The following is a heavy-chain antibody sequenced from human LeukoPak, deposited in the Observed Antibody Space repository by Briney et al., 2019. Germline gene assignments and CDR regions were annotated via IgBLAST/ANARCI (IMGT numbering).Heavy chain of an antibody. CDR2: ISYDGSNK. D-gene: IGHD3-10*01. CDR3: ARDYYGSGTLDY. CDR1: GFTFSSYA. Sequence: PGGSLRLSCAASGFTFSSYAMHWVRQAPGKGLEWVAVISYDGSNKYYADSVKGRFTISRDNSKNTLYLQMNSLRAEDTAVYYCARDYYGSGTLDYWGQGTLVTVYS. J-gene: IGHJ4*02. V-gene: IGHV3-30*04.